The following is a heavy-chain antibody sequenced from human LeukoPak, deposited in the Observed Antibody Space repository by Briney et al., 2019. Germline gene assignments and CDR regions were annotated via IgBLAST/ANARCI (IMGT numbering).Heavy chain of an antibody. Sequence: ASVKVSCKASGYTFTGYYMHWVRQAPGQGLEWMGWINPNSGGTNYAQKFQGRVTMTRDTSISTAYIELSRLRSDDTAVYYCAREGRDGYNYGDAFDIWGQGTMVTVSS. CDR1: GYTFTGYY. CDR2: INPNSGGT. V-gene: IGHV1-2*02. CDR3: AREGRDGYNYGDAFDI. D-gene: IGHD5-12*01. J-gene: IGHJ3*02.